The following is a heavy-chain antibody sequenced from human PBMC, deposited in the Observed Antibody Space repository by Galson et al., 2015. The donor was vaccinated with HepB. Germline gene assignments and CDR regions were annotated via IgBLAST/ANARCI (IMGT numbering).Heavy chain of an antibody. V-gene: IGHV3-66*01. D-gene: IGHD2/OR15-2a*01. CDR1: GFIVSSHY. CDR3: ARGLGTRYSNSWYFFDAMDV. CDR2: IFGGDNT. Sequence: SLRLSCAASGFIVSSHYMTWVRQAPGRGLERVSVIFGGDNTYYADSVKGRCTISRDNSKNTVYLQMDSLRVEDTALYYCARGLGTRYSNSWYFFDAMDVWGQGTTVIVSS. J-gene: IGHJ6*02.